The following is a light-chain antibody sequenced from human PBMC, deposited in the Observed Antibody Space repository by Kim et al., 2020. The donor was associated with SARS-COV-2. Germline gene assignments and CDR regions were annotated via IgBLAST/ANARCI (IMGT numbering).Light chain of an antibody. CDR2: DVS. V-gene: IGLV2-14*01. J-gene: IGLJ1*01. CDR3: SSYTSSSTPYV. CDR1: SSDVGGYKY. Sequence: LTQPASVSGSHGQSITISCTGTSSDVGGYKYVSWYQQHPGKAPKLMIYDVSKRPSGVSSRFSGSKSGNTASLTISGLQAEDEADYYCSSYTSSSTPYVFGTGTKVTVL.